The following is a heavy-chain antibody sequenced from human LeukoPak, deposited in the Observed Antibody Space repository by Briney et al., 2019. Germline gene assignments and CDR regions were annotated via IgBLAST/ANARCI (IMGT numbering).Heavy chain of an antibody. CDR2: ISSSSSYI. Sequence: PGGSLRLSCAASGFTFSSYSMNWVRQAPGKGLEWVSSISSSSSYIYYADSVKGRFTISRDNAKNSLYLQMNSLRAEDMAVYYCARDTGYCSSTSCPGPDFDYWGQGTLVTVSS. V-gene: IGHV3-21*01. D-gene: IGHD2-2*01. J-gene: IGHJ4*02. CDR3: ARDTGYCSSTSCPGPDFDY. CDR1: GFTFSSYS.